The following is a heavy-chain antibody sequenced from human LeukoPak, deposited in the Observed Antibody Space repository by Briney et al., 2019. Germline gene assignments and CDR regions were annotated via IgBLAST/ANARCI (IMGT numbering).Heavy chain of an antibody. J-gene: IGHJ6*03. V-gene: IGHV3-23*01. CDR2: INGEMNFT. D-gene: IGHD1-14*01. CDR1: GFTFSNYA. CDR3: ARNEAGYHYYTGV. Sequence: PGGSLRLSCAASGFTFSNYAMIWVRQDPGEGLECVSTINGEMNFTYYADSVKGRFTISRDNSENTLYLHMSNMRPEDTATYYCARNEAGYHYYTGVWDKGTTVTVSS.